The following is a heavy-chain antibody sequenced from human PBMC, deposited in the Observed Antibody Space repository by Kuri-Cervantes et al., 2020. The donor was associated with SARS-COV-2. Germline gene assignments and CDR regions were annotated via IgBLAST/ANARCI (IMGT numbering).Heavy chain of an antibody. CDR3: VRSFDH. CDR1: GFDFSLYN. Sequence: GESLKISCAASGFDFSLYNMNWVRQAPGKGLEWVPRISRNSNYIDYADSVKGRFIISRDNAKNSLDLQMNSLGPEDTAVYYCVRSFDHWGQGHLVTVSS. V-gene: IGHV3-21*03. CDR2: ISRNSNYI. J-gene: IGHJ4*02.